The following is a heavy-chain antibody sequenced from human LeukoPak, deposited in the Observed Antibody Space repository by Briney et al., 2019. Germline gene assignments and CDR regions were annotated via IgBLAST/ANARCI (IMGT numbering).Heavy chain of an antibody. CDR2: INPSGGST. D-gene: IGHD2-21*01. Sequence: ASVKVSCKASGYTFTSYYMHWVRQAPGQGLEWMGIINPSGGSTSYAQKFRGRVTTTRDTSTSTVYMELSSLRSEDTAVYYCARAQHIVVVMGVIRYWGQGTLVTVSS. J-gene: IGHJ4*02. CDR1: GYTFTSYY. CDR3: ARAQHIVVVMGVIRY. V-gene: IGHV1-46*03.